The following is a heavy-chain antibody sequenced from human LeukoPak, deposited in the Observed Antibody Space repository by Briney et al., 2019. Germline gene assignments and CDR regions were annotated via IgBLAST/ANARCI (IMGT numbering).Heavy chain of an antibody. D-gene: IGHD3/OR15-3a*01. J-gene: IGHJ4*02. Sequence: PSETLSLTCTVSGGSISSNNYYWGWIRQPPGKGLERIGSIYYGGSAYYNASLKSQVSISIDTSKNQFSLRLTSVTAADTAVYYCARQTGSGLFILPGGQGTLVTVSS. CDR3: ARQTGSGLFILP. CDR2: IYYGGSA. CDR1: GGSISSNNYY. V-gene: IGHV4-39*01.